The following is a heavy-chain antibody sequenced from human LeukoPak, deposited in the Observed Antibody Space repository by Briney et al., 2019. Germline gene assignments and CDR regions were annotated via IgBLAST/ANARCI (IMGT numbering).Heavy chain of an antibody. D-gene: IGHD2-2*01. V-gene: IGHV5-51*01. Sequence: GESLKISCQGSGYSFTSYWIGWVRQMPGKGLEWMGIIYPDDSDSRYSPSFQGQVTISADKSISTAYLQWSSLKASDTAMYYCARRLSSNYYGMDVWGQGTTVTVPS. CDR2: IYPDDSDS. CDR3: ARRLSSNYYGMDV. CDR1: GYSFTSYW. J-gene: IGHJ6*02.